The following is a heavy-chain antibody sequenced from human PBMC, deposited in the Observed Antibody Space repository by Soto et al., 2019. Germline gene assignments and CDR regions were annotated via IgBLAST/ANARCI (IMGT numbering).Heavy chain of an antibody. CDR3: ARDFGSSSHYGAWGYFQH. V-gene: IGHV3-11*01. CDR1: GFTFSDYY. D-gene: IGHD4-17*01. Sequence: GGSLRLSCAASGFTFSDYYMSWIRQAPGKGLEWVSYISSSGSTIYYADSVKGRFTISRDNAKNSLYLQMNSLRAEDTAVYYCARDFGSSSHYGAWGYFQHWGQGTLVTVSS. J-gene: IGHJ1*01. CDR2: ISSSGSTI.